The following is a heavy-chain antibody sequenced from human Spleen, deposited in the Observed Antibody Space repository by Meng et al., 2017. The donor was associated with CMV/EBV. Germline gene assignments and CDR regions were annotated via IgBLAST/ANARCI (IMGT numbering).Heavy chain of an antibody. CDR3: AKDYCSSTSCYINY. CDR1: GFTFSSFG. D-gene: IGHD2-2*02. J-gene: IGHJ4*02. Sequence: GGSLRLSCAASGFTFSSFGMHWVRQAPGKGLEWVAFIPYDGSNKYYSDSVKGRFTISRDNSKNTLYLRMNSLRPEDTAVYYCAKDYCSSTSCYINYWGQGTLVTVSS. V-gene: IGHV3-30*02. CDR2: IPYDGSNK.